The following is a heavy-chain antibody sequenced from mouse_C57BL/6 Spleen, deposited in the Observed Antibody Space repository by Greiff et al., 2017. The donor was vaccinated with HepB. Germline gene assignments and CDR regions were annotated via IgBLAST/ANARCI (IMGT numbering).Heavy chain of an antibody. CDR1: GYSITSGYY. J-gene: IGHJ2*01. Sequence: EVQLVESGPGLVKPSQSLSLTCSVTGYSITSGYYWNWIRQFPGNKLEWMGYISYDGSNNYNPSLKNRISITRDTSKNQFFLKLNSVTTEDTATYYCARDGGGGYFDYWGQGTTLTVSS. CDR3: ARDGGGGYFDY. CDR2: ISYDGSN. D-gene: IGHD1-1*02. V-gene: IGHV3-6*01.